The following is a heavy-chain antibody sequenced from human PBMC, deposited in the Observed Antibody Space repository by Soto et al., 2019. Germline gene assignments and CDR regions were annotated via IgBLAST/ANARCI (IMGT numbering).Heavy chain of an antibody. CDR2: INHSGST. CDR1: GGSFSGYY. CDR3: ARDWAVTKDAFDI. V-gene: IGHV4-34*01. D-gene: IGHD4-17*01. Sequence: SETLSLTCAVYGGSFSGYYWSWIRQPPGKGLEWIGEINHSGSTNYNPSLKSRVTISVDTSKNQFSLKLSSVTAADTAVYYCARDWAVTKDAFDIWGQGTMVTVSS. J-gene: IGHJ3*02.